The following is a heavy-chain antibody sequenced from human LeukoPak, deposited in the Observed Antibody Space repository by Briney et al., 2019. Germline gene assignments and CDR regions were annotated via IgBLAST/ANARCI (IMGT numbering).Heavy chain of an antibody. D-gene: IGHD2/OR15-2a*01. Sequence: ASVKVSCKASGYTFTGYYMHWVRQAPGQGLEWMGWINPNSGGTNYAQKFQGRVTMTRDTSISTAYMELSRLRSDDTAVYYCARLGGNINSPYGNWFDPWGQGALVTVSS. CDR2: INPNSGGT. J-gene: IGHJ5*02. CDR1: GYTFTGYY. CDR3: ARLGGNINSPYGNWFDP. V-gene: IGHV1-2*02.